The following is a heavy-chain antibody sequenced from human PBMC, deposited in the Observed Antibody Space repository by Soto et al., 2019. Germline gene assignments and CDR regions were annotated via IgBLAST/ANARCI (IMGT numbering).Heavy chain of an antibody. CDR1: GFTFSSYW. CDR2: IKQDGSGK. V-gene: IGHV3-7*01. D-gene: IGHD5-12*01. J-gene: IGHJ4*02. Sequence: GGSLRLSCAASGFTFSSYWMSWVRQAPGKGLEWVANIKQDGSGKYYVDSVKGRFTISRDNAKNSLYLQMNSLRAEDTAVYYCARRSEYSGYEDYYFDYWGQGTLVTVSS. CDR3: ARRSEYSGYEDYYFDY.